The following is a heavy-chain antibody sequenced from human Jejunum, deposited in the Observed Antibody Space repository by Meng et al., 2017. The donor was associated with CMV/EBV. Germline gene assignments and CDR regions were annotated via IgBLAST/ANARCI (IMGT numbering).Heavy chain of an antibody. Sequence: CSVSRNVYSWGWVRQPPGKGLEWIGTFFYSGSTQYSPSLKSRVTISVDTSQNQFSLKVRSVTAADTAVYYCARLYDTSGYSNWYFDLWGRGTLVTVSS. CDR1: CSVSRNVYS. D-gene: IGHD3-22*01. J-gene: IGHJ2*01. CDR3: ARLYDTSGYSNWYFDL. CDR2: FFYSGST. V-gene: IGHV4-39*01.